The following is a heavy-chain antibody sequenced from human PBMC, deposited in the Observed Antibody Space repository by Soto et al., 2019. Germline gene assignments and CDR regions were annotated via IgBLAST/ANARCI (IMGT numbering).Heavy chain of an antibody. Sequence: ASVKVSCKASGYTFTSYYIHWVRQAPGQGLEWMGIINPSGGNTNSAQKFQGRVTMTRDTSTSTVYMELSSLRSEDTAVYYCARAPSYGGSFDYWGQGTLVTVSS. CDR3: ARAPSYGGSFDY. CDR2: INPSGGNT. V-gene: IGHV1-46*03. J-gene: IGHJ4*02. CDR1: GYTFTSYY. D-gene: IGHD5-12*01.